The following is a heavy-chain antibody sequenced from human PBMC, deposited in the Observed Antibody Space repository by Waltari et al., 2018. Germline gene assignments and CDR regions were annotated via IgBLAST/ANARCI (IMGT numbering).Heavy chain of an antibody. J-gene: IGHJ3*02. CDR1: GFTFSSYS. CDR2: ISSSSSTI. D-gene: IGHD3-22*01. CDR3: ARHRLGYSAIDAFDI. Sequence: EVQLVESGGGLVQPGGSLRLSCAASGFTFSSYSMNWVRQAPGKGLEWVSYISSSSSTIYYADSVKGRFTISRDNAKNSLYLQMNSLRAEDTAVYYCARHRLGYSAIDAFDIWGQGTMVSV. V-gene: IGHV3-48*01.